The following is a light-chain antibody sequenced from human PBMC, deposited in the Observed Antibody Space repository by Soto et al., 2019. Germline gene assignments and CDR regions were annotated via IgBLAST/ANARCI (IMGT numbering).Light chain of an antibody. CDR2: DVS. Sequence: QSALTQPRSVSGSPGQSVTISCTGTSSDVGGYNYVSWYQQHPGKAPKLMMYDVSKRPSGVPDRFSGSKSGNTAYLTISGLQAEDEADYYCCSYAGRSVVFGTGTKLTVL. CDR1: SSDVGGYNY. J-gene: IGLJ1*01. V-gene: IGLV2-11*01. CDR3: CSYAGRSVV.